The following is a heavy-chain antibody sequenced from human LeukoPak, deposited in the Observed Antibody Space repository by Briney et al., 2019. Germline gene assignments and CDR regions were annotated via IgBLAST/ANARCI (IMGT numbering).Heavy chain of an antibody. J-gene: IGHJ6*03. CDR2: IYYSGCT. Sequence: NSSETLSLTCTVSGGSISSSSYYWGWIRQPPGKGLEWIGSIYYSGCTYYNPSLKSRVTISVDTSKNQFSLKLSSVTAADTAVYYCARNKKGWIAAAGTSYYYYYMDVWGKGTTVTVSS. CDR1: GGSISSSSYY. CDR3: ARNKKGWIAAAGTSYYYYYMDV. D-gene: IGHD6-13*01. V-gene: IGHV4-39*07.